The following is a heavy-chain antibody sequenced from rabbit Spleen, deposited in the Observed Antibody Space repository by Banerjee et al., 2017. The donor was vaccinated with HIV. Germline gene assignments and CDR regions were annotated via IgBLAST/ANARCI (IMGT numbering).Heavy chain of an antibody. CDR3: ARDGSSYYTFEL. J-gene: IGHJ3*01. Sequence: QSLEESGGDLVKPGASPTLTCTASGFSFSSAYYLCWVRQAPGKGLEWIACIYAGSRRTTSYASWAKGRFTISKTSSTTVTLQMTSLTAADTATYFCARDGSSYYTFELWGQGTLVTVS. D-gene: IGHD8-1*01. CDR1: GFSFSSAYY. V-gene: IGHV1S40*01. CDR2: IYAGSRRTT.